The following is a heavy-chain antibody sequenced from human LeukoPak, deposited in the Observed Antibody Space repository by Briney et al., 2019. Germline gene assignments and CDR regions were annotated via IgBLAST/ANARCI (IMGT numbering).Heavy chain of an antibody. D-gene: IGHD5-18*01. CDR3: ARFPQGGSSYGPLDV. CDR1: GGSISSGAYH. V-gene: IGHV4-39*01. CDR2: FASSGSP. Sequence: SETLSLTCTVSGGSISSGAYHWGWIRQPPGKGLEWIGSFASSGSPYYISSLKSRVAISVDTSNNQFSLKLISVTAADTAVYYCARFPQGGSSYGPLDVWGQGTTVTVSS. J-gene: IGHJ6*02.